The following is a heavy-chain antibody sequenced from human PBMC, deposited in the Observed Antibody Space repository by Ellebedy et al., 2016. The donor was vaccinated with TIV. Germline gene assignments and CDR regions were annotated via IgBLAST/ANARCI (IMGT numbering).Heavy chain of an antibody. CDR2: IWYDGTAK. CDR1: EFTFSTYH. CDR3: AKDSSGYYYGYFDY. J-gene: IGHJ4*02. Sequence: GESLKISCAASEFTFSTYHMHWVRQAPGKGLEWVAVIWYDGTAKFYAESVKGRFTMSRDNSKNTLYLQMNSLRAEDTAVYYCAKDSSGYYYGYFDYWGQGTLVTVSS. V-gene: IGHV3-33*06. D-gene: IGHD3-22*01.